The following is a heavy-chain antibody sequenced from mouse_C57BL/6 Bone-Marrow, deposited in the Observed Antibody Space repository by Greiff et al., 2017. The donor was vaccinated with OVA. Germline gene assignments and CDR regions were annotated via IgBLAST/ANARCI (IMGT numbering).Heavy chain of an antibody. CDR3: ARSSIYYDYGGAWFAY. V-gene: IGHV1-69*01. CDR1: GYTFTSYW. Sequence: QVQLKQPGAELVMPGASVKLSCKASGYTFTSYWMHWVKQRPGQGLEWIGEIDPSDSYTNYNQKFKGKSTLTVDKSSSTAYMQLSSLTSEDSAVYYWARSSIYYDYGGAWFAYWGQGTLVTVSA. CDR2: IDPSDSYT. D-gene: IGHD2-4*01. J-gene: IGHJ3*01.